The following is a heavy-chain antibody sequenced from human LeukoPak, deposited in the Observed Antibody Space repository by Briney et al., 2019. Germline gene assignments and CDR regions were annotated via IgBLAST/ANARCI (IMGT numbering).Heavy chain of an antibody. CDR2: INEDGSDK. Sequence: GGSLRLSCAASGFTFSDHWMSWVRQAPGKGLEWVANINEDGSDKYYVDSVKGRFTISRDNVKNSLYLQMNSLRAEDTAVYYCARGNVAVSRDYWGQGTLATVSS. D-gene: IGHD2-15*01. J-gene: IGHJ4*02. CDR3: ARGNVAVSRDY. V-gene: IGHV3-7*01. CDR1: GFTFSDHW.